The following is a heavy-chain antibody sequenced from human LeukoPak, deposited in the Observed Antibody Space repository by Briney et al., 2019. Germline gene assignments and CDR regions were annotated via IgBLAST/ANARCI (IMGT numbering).Heavy chain of an antibody. CDR2: ISWDGGSA. D-gene: IGHD1-26*01. CDR3: ARNSGSYYVAFDI. J-gene: IGHJ3*02. Sequence: GGSLRLSCAASGFTFDDYTMHWVRQAPGKGLEWVSLISWDGGSAYYADSVKGRFTISRDNSKNTLYLQMNSLRAEDTAVYYCARNSGSYYVAFDIWGQGTMVTVSS. CDR1: GFTFDDYT. V-gene: IGHV3-43*01.